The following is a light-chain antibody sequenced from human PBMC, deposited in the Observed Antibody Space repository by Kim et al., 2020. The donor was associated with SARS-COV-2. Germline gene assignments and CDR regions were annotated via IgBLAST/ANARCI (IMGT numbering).Light chain of an antibody. CDR3: QQYSDWPPIT. Sequence: SPGGRAALSCKARQNVSSKLAWYQQKPGQAPRPLLYDASPRASGIPARFIGSGSGTEFTLTIFRLQSEDFALYYCQQYSDWPPITFGQGTRLEIK. V-gene: IGKV3-15*01. CDR2: DAS. J-gene: IGKJ5*01. CDR1: QNVSSK.